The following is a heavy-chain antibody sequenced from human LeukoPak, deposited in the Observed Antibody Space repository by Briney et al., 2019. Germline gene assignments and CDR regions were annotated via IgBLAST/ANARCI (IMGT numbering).Heavy chain of an antibody. Sequence: GGTLRLSCAASGFTFSSYAMSWVRQAPGKGLDWVSAIAGSGADTYYADSVKGRFTISRDNSKNTLYLQMNSLRAEDTAVYYCAKGSASPRPYYFDYWGQGILVTVSS. CDR2: IAGSGADT. D-gene: IGHD2-15*01. CDR1: GFTFSSYA. J-gene: IGHJ4*02. CDR3: AKGSASPRPYYFDY. V-gene: IGHV3-23*01.